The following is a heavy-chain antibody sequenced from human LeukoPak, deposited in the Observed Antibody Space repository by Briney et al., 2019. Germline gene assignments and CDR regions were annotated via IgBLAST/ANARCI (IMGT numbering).Heavy chain of an antibody. CDR1: GGSISSYY. CDR3: ARDKHYGRVNYYGMDV. J-gene: IGHJ6*02. CDR2: IYTSGST. V-gene: IGHV4-4*07. D-gene: IGHD4-17*01. Sequence: SETLSLTCTVSGGSISSYYWSWIRQPPGKGLEWIGRIYTSGSTNYDPSLKSRVTMSVDTSKNQFSLKLSSVTAADTAVYYCARDKHYGRVNYYGMDVWGRGTTVTVSS.